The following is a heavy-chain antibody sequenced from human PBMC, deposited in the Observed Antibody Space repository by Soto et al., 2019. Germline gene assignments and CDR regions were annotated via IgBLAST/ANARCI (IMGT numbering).Heavy chain of an antibody. CDR2: ISGSGGST. CDR3: AKDGSSDPYYYYGMDV. Sequence: GGSLRLSCAASGFTFSSYAMSWVRQAPGKGLEWVSAISGSGGSTYYADSVKGRFTISRDNSKNTLYLQMNSLRAEDTAVYYCAKDGSSDPYYYYGMDVWGPGTTVTVSS. D-gene: IGHD2-2*01. CDR1: GFTFSSYA. V-gene: IGHV3-23*01. J-gene: IGHJ6*02.